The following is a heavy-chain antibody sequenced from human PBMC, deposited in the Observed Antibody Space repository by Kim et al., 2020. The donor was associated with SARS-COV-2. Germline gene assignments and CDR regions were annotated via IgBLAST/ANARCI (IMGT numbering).Heavy chain of an antibody. J-gene: IGHJ6*02. CDR3: VTPYYGSGRRNYGMDV. CDR2: ISTDGSST. CDR1: GFTFSNYW. D-gene: IGHD3-10*01. V-gene: IGHV3-74*01. Sequence: GGSLRLSCAASGFTFSNYWMHWVRQTPGKGLVWVSRISTDGSSTIYADSVKGRFTISRDNAKNTLYLQMNILRAEDTAVYYCVTPYYGSGRRNYGMDVWGQGTTVTVSS.